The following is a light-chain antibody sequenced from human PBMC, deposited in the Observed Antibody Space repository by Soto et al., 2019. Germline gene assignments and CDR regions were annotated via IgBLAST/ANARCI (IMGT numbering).Light chain of an antibody. CDR1: QGISSY. Sequence: ALRMTQSPSSFSASTGDRVTITCRASQGISSYLAWYQQKPGKAPKLLIYAASTWQSGVPSRFSGRGSGTDFTLTISCLQSEDFATYYCQQYYSYPHTFGQGTKLEIK. V-gene: IGKV1-8*01. CDR2: AAS. J-gene: IGKJ2*01. CDR3: QQYYSYPHT.